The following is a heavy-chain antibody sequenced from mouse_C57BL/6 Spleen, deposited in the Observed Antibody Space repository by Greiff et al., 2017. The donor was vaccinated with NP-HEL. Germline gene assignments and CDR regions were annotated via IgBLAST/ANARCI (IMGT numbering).Heavy chain of an antibody. CDR3: AREGYYYGCDY. J-gene: IGHJ2*01. Sequence: EVKLMESGGGLVKPGGSLKLSCAASGFTFSSYAMSWVRQTPEKRLEWVATISDGGSYTYYPDNVKGRFTISRDNAKNNLYLQMSHLKSEDTAMYYCAREGYYYGCDYWGQGTTLTVSS. D-gene: IGHD1-1*01. V-gene: IGHV5-4*01. CDR1: GFTFSSYA. CDR2: ISDGGSYT.